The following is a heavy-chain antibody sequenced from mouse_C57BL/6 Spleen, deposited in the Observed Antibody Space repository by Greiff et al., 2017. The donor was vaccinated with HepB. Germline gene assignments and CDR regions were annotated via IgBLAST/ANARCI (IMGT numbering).Heavy chain of an antibody. D-gene: IGHD2-4*01. J-gene: IGHJ2*01. Sequence: VQLQQPGAELVKPGASVKLSCKASGYTFTSYWMQWVKQRPGQGLEWIGEIDPSDSYTNYNQKFKGKATLTVDTSSSTAYMQLSSLTSEDSAVYYCARYDYDGYFDYWGQGTTLTVSS. CDR3: ARYDYDGYFDY. CDR2: IDPSDSYT. V-gene: IGHV1-50*01. CDR1: GYTFTSYW.